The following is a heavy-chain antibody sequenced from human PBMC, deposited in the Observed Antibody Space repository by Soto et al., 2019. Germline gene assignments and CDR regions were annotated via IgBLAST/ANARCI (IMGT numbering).Heavy chain of an antibody. V-gene: IGHV1-2*02. J-gene: IGHJ5*02. D-gene: IGHD6-19*01. Sequence: ASVKVSCKASGYTFTGYYMHWVRQAPGQGLEWMGWINPNSGGTNYAQKFQDRVTMTRDTSISTAYMELSRLRADDTAVYYCARERVAVAGDRWFDPWGQGTLVTVSS. CDR2: INPNSGGT. CDR3: ARERVAVAGDRWFDP. CDR1: GYTFTGYY.